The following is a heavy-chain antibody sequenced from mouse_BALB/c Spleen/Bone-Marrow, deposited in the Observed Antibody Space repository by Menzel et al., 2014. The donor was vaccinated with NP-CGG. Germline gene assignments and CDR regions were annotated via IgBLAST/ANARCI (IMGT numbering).Heavy chain of an antibody. CDR1: GFDFSRYW. V-gene: IGHV4-1*02. CDR3: ARPGYYGYQDV. Sequence: EVQRVESGGGLVQPGGSLKLSCAVSGFDFSRYWMTWVRQAPGKGLEWIGEINPDSSTINYTPSLKDKFIISRDNAKNTLYLQMSKVRSEDTALYYCARPGYYGYQDVWGAGTTVTVSS. D-gene: IGHD1-2*01. J-gene: IGHJ1*01. CDR2: INPDSSTI.